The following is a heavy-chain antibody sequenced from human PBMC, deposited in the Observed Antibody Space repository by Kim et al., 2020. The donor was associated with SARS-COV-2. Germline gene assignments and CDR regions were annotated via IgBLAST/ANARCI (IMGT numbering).Heavy chain of an antibody. D-gene: IGHD3-3*01. Sequence: SETLSLTCTVSGGSIRNVSSYWNWIRQPPGKGLEWIGRIYFTGTTYYNPSLKSRVTISIDTSKNHFSLRLSSVTAADTAVYYCAGRGSGPFDYWGQGTLVTVSS. CDR2: IYFTGTT. CDR1: GGSIRNVSSY. V-gene: IGHV4-39*02. J-gene: IGHJ4*02. CDR3: AGRGSGPFDY.